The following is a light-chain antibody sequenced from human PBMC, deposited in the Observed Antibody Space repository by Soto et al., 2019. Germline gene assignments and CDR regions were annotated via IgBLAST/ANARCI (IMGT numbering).Light chain of an antibody. CDR3: QHYNSYSEA. V-gene: IGKV1-5*03. J-gene: IGKJ1*01. CDR2: KAS. Sequence: DIQMTQSPSTLSGSVGDRVTITYRASQTISSWLAWYQQKPGKAPKLLIYKASTLKSGVPSRFSGSGSGTEFTLTISGLQPDDFATYYCQHYNSYSEAFGQGTKVDI. CDR1: QTISSW.